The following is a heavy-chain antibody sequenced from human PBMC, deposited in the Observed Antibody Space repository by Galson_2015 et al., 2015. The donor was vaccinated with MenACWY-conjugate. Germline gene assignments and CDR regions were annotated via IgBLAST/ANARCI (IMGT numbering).Heavy chain of an antibody. CDR1: GGSIRSGGDY. Sequence: ETLSLTCTVSGGSIRSGGDYWGWIRQPPGKGLEWLGSFYYSGSTYYNPSLKSRVSISGDTSKNQFSLQVTSVTATDTAIYYCARGVNLASMAGYWGQGTLVTVSS. V-gene: IGHV4-39*07. CDR2: FYYSGST. J-gene: IGHJ4*02. CDR3: ARGVNLASMAGY. D-gene: IGHD3-3*02.